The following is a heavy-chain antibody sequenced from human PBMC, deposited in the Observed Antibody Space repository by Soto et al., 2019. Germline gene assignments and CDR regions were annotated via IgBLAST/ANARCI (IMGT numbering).Heavy chain of an antibody. CDR1: GFTLSNYS. V-gene: IGHV3-23*01. D-gene: IGHD3-22*01. J-gene: IGHJ4*02. CDR2: ISGSGGST. CDR3: FIVVVITPY. Sequence: GGSLRLSCAASGFTLSNYSMSWVRQTPGKGLEWVSAISGSGGSTYYADSVKGRFTISRDNSKNTLYLQMNSLRAEDTAVYYCFIVVVITPYWGQGTLVTVSS.